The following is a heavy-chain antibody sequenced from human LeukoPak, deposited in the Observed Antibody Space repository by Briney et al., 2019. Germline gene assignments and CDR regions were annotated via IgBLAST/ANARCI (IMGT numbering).Heavy chain of an antibody. CDR3: VRQQLVFDC. CDR2: INPHSGGT. D-gene: IGHD6-13*01. CDR1: GYSFTGYY. V-gene: IGHV1-2*02. J-gene: IGHJ4*02. Sequence: ASVKVSCKASGYSFTGYYMHWVRQAPGQGLEWMGWINPHSGGTSYAQKFQGRVTLTTDTSITTGYMELSRLRSDDTAVYYCVRQQLVFDCWGQGTLVTVSS.